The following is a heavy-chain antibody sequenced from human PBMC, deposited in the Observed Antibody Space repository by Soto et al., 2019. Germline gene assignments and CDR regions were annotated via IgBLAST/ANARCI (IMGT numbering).Heavy chain of an antibody. D-gene: IGHD1-1*01. V-gene: IGHV1-18*01. CDR2: ISAYNGAT. J-gene: IGHJ6*02. CDR3: ARRTSYNAGGYYLYAMHF. Sequence: ASVKVSCKASGYIFTSFGITWVRQAPGQGLEWMGWISAYNGATNYPQKLQERVTLTTDTATNTAYMELRSLRSDDTAVYYCARRTSYNAGGYYLYAMHFWGQGTPVTV. CDR1: GYIFTSFG.